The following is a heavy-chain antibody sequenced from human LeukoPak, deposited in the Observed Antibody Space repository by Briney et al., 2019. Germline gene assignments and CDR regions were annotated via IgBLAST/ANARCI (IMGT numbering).Heavy chain of an antibody. CDR3: TSDTYYYGSGSLSSSVFDY. V-gene: IGHV3-49*03. Sequence: GGSLRLSCTASGFTFGDYAMSWFRQAPGKGLEWVGFIRSKAYGGTTEYAASVKGRFTISRDDSKSIAYLQMNSLKTEDTAVYYCTSDTYYYGSGSLSSSVFDYWGQGTLVTVSS. J-gene: IGHJ4*02. CDR1: GFTFGDYA. CDR2: IRSKAYGGTT. D-gene: IGHD3-10*01.